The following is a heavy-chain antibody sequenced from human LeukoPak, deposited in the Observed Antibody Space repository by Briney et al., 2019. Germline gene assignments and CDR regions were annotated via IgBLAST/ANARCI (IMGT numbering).Heavy chain of an antibody. CDR2: INPNSGGT. CDR3: ARPLLWWPQVGYFDY. Sequence: ASVKVSCKASGYTFTGYYIHWVRQAPGQGLEWMGWINPNSGGTNYAQKFQGRVTMTRDTSITTAYMELSRLRSDDTAVYYCARPLLWWPQVGYFDYWGQGTLVTVSS. CDR1: GYTFTGYY. V-gene: IGHV1-2*02. J-gene: IGHJ4*02. D-gene: IGHD4/OR15-4a*01.